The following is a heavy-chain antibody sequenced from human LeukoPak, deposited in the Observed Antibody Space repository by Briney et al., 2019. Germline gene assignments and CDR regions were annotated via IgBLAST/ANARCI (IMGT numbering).Heavy chain of an antibody. V-gene: IGHV3-30*02. D-gene: IGHD3-22*01. Sequence: GGSLRLSCAASGFTFSSYGMHWVRQAPGKGLEWVAFIRYDGSNKYYADSVKGRFTISRDNSKNTLYLQMNSLRAEDTAVYYCARDLYYDLVEWGAFDIWGQGTMVTVSS. J-gene: IGHJ3*02. CDR2: IRYDGSNK. CDR1: GFTFSSYG. CDR3: ARDLYYDLVEWGAFDI.